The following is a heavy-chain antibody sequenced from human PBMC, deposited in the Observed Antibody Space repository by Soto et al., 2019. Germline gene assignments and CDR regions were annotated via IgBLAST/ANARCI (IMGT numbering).Heavy chain of an antibody. D-gene: IGHD2-15*01. CDR2: ISSSGGST. Sequence: PXGSLRLSCAACGFTFSSKAMSGVRQAPGKGLEWVSGISSSGGSTYYADSVKGRFTISRDNSKNMLYLQMNNLRAEDTAVYYCATAQGGSYFDYWGQGTLVTVSS. CDR3: ATAQGGSYFDY. CDR1: GFTFSSKA. J-gene: IGHJ4*02. V-gene: IGHV3-23*01.